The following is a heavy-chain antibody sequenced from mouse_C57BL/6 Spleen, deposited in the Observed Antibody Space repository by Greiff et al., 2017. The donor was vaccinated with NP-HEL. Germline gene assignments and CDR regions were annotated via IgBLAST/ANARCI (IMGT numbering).Heavy chain of an antibody. V-gene: IGHV1-69*01. CDR2: IDPSDSYT. Sequence: VQLQQPGAELVMPGASVKLSCKASGYTFTSYWMHWVKQRPGQGLEWIGEIDPSDSYTNYNQKFKGKSTLTVDKSSSTAYMQLSILTSEDSAVYYCARAQATIAWFAYWGQGTLVTVSA. J-gene: IGHJ3*01. CDR1: GYTFTSYW. D-gene: IGHD3-2*02. CDR3: ARAQATIAWFAY.